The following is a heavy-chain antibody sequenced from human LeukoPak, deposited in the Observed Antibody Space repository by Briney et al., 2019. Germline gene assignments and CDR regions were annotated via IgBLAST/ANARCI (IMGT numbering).Heavy chain of an antibody. CDR3: ARGWLQPYWYFDL. J-gene: IGHJ2*01. Sequence: ASVKVSCKASGYTFTVYFMHWVRQAPGQGLEWMGWISPYNGNTDYAQKLQGRVTMTTDTSTTTGYMELRSPRSDDTAVYYCARGWLQPYWYFDLWGRGTVVTVSS. CDR1: GYTFTVYF. D-gene: IGHD5-24*01. V-gene: IGHV1-18*04. CDR2: ISPYNGNT.